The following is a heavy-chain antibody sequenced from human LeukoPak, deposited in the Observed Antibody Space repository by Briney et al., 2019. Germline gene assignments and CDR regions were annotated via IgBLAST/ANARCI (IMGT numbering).Heavy chain of an antibody. CDR1: GYSISSGYY. V-gene: IGHV4-38-2*02. Sequence: SETLSLTCTVSGYSISSGYYWGWLRQPPGKGLEWIGSIYHSGSTYYNPSLKSRVTISVDTSKNQFSLKLSSVTAADTAVYYCATSPDVDTADKWGQGTLVTVSS. J-gene: IGHJ4*02. CDR3: ATSPDVDTADK. CDR2: IYHSGST. D-gene: IGHD5-18*01.